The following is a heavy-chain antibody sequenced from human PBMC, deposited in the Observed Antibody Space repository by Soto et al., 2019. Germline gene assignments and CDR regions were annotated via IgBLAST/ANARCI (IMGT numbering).Heavy chain of an antibody. J-gene: IGHJ6*02. D-gene: IGHD6-19*01. CDR2: IYYSGSI. CDR1: GGSISSTAYS. V-gene: IGHV4-39*01. Sequence: PSETLSLTCTVSGGSISSTAYSWGWIRQPPGKGLEWIGNIYYSGSIYYNPSLKSRVTISVNTSKNPFSLKLTSVTAADTAVYFCVWLSTDYHGAAVWGQGTTVTVSS. CDR3: VWLSTDYHGAAV.